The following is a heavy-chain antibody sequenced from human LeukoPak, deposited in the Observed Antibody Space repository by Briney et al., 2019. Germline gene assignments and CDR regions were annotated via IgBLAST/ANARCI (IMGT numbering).Heavy chain of an antibody. V-gene: IGHV4-59*01. D-gene: IGHD6-19*01. J-gene: IGHJ4*02. CDR1: GGFISGYY. CDR2: IYYNGST. CDR3: ARTYSSGWAVFGY. Sequence: SETLSLTCTVSGGFISGYYWSWIRQSPGKGLEWIGYIYYNGSTSHNPSLKSRLTISVDTSKKQFSLKLSSVTAADTAVYYCARTYSSGWAVFGYWGQGTLVTVSS.